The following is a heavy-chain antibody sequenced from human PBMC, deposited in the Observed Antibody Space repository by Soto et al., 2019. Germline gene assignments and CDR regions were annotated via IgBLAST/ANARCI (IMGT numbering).Heavy chain of an antibody. Sequence: ASVKVSCKASGYDFGSYVLHWVRQAPGQSLEWMGCINAGNGNTKNSQIFQGRVTFTRDISANTAFMELSSLRFEDTAVYFCARDVYYYDFYHMDVGGKGTGVTVPS. CDR1: GYDFGSYV. V-gene: IGHV1-3*01. CDR2: INAGNGNT. CDR3: ARDVYYYDFYHMDV. J-gene: IGHJ6*03.